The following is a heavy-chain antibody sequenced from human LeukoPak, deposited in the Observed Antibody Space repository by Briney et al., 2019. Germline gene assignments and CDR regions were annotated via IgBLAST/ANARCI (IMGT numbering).Heavy chain of an antibody. D-gene: IGHD3-9*01. CDR2: ISAYNGNT. J-gene: IGHJ4*02. CDR1: GYTFTGYY. V-gene: IGHV1-18*04. Sequence: ASVKVSCKASGYTFTGYYMHWVRQAPGQGLEWMGWISAYNGNTNYAQKLQGRVTMTTDTSTSTAYMELRSLRSDDTAVYYCARGSRYSGFDYWGQGTLVTVSS. CDR3: ARGSRYSGFDY.